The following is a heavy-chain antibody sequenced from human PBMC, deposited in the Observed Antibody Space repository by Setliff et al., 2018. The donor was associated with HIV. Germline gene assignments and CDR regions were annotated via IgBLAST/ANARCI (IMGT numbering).Heavy chain of an antibody. CDR1: GYTFSGDY. CDR3: ARGGARSHGATRVAGAFDI. V-gene: IGHV1-2*02. Sequence: ASVKVSCKASGYTFSGDYIHWVRQAPGQGLEWMGWMNPNSPDTNYAQKFQGRVTMTRDTSISTAYMELSSLRSEDTAVYYCARGGARSHGATRVAGAFDIWGQGAMVTVSS. J-gene: IGHJ3*02. D-gene: IGHD1-26*01. CDR2: MNPNSPDT.